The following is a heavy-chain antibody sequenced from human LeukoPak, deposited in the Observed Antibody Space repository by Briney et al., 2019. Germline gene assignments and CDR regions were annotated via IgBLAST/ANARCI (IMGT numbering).Heavy chain of an antibody. Sequence: GRSLRLSCAASGFTFDDYAMHWVRQAPGKGLEWVSGISWNSGSIGYADSVKGRFTISRDNARNSLYLQMNSLRAEDTALYYCAKDIVRGDSSGFGLDYWGQGTLVTVSS. CDR3: AKDIVRGDSSGFGLDY. J-gene: IGHJ4*02. CDR1: GFTFDDYA. CDR2: ISWNSGSI. D-gene: IGHD6-19*01. V-gene: IGHV3-9*01.